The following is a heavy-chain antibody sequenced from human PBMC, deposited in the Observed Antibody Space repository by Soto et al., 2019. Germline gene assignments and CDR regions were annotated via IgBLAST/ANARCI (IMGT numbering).Heavy chain of an antibody. V-gene: IGHV3-23*01. Sequence: VGSLRLSCAASGFTFSSYAMSWVRQAPGKGLEWVSAISGSGGSTYYADSVKGRFTISRDNSKNTLYLQMNSLRAEDTAVYYCAKVRGDITAAGYYYYYGMDVWGQGTTVTVSS. CDR2: ISGSGGST. D-gene: IGHD6-13*01. CDR3: AKVRGDITAAGYYYYYGMDV. CDR1: GFTFSSYA. J-gene: IGHJ6*02.